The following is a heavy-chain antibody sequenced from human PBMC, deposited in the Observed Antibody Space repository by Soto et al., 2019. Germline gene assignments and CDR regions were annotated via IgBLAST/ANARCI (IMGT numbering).Heavy chain of an antibody. CDR2: INPNSGGT. J-gene: IGHJ4*02. V-gene: IGHV1-2*02. Sequence: ASVKVSCKASGYTFTGYYMHWVRQAPGQGLEWMGWINPNSGGTNYAQKFQGRVTMTRDTSISTAYMELSRLRSDDTAVYYCAILARWQQLVHEDYFDYWGQGTLVTVSS. D-gene: IGHD6-13*01. CDR1: GYTFTGYY. CDR3: AILARWQQLVHEDYFDY.